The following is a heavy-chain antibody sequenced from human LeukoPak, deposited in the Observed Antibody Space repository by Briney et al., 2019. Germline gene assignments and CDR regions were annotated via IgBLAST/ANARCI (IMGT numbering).Heavy chain of an antibody. CDR3: ARESNYYDSSGYYPYYFDY. D-gene: IGHD3-22*01. J-gene: IGHJ4*02. CDR1: GFTISSNY. Sequence: PGGSLRLSCAASGFTISSNYMSWVRQAPGKGLEWVSVIYSGGSTYYADSVKGRFTISRDNSKNTLYLQMNSLRAEDTAVYYRARESNYYDSSGYYPYYFDYWGQGTLVTVSS. CDR2: IYSGGST. V-gene: IGHV3-53*01.